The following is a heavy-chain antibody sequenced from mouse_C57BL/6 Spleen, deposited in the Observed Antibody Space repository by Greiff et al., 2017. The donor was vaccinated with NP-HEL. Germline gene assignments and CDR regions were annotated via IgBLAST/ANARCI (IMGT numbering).Heavy chain of an antibody. CDR2: IHPNSGST. D-gene: IGHD2-3*01. V-gene: IGHV1-64*01. CDR3: ASRWLLKGGWYFDV. Sequence: VQLQQPGAELVKPGASVKLSCKASGYTFTSYWMHWVKQRPGQGLEWIGMIHPNSGSTNYNEKFKSKATLTVDKSSSTAYMQLSSLTSEDSAVYYCASRWLLKGGWYFDVWGTGTTVTVSS. CDR1: GYTFTSYW. J-gene: IGHJ1*03.